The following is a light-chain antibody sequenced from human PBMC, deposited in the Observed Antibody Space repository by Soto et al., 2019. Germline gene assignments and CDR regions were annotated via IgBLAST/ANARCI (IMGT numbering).Light chain of an antibody. CDR3: QHYHGGRWT. J-gene: IGKJ1*01. V-gene: IGKV3-15*01. CDR1: QSISNK. Sequence: EIVMTQSPATLSVSPGAGVTLSCRASQSISNKLAWYQQKPGQAPRLLIYAASTRATGVPARFSGSGSGTEFNLSISSLQSEDFAVYHCQHYHGGRWTFGQGTKLEIK. CDR2: AAS.